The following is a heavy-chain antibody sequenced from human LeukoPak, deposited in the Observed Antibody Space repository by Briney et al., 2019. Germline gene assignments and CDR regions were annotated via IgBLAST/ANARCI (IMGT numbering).Heavy chain of an antibody. CDR1: GFTFSNYW. CDR3: ARYCASGNFDY. Sequence: PGGSLRLSCAASGFTFSNYWMSWVRQAPGKGLEWMANIKQDGREKYYVDSGKGRFTISRDNAKNSLYLQMNSLRVEDTAVYYCARYCASGNFDYWGQGTLVTVSS. D-gene: IGHD3-10*01. J-gene: IGHJ4*02. CDR2: IKQDGREK. V-gene: IGHV3-7*04.